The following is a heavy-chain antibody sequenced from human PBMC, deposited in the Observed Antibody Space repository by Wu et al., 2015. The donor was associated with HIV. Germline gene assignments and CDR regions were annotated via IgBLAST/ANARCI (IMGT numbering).Heavy chain of an antibody. CDR1: GGTFSSYA. Sequence: QVQLVQSGAEVKKPGSSVKVSCKASGGTFSSYAISWVRQAPGQGLEWMGGIIPIFGTANYAQKFQGRVTITADESTSTAYMELSSLRSEDTAVYYCAITRPPLGYCSSTSCYQVFVYWGQGTLVTVSS. CDR2: IIPIFGTA. D-gene: IGHD2-2*01. V-gene: IGHV1-69*12. CDR3: AITRPPLGYCSSTSCYQVFVY. J-gene: IGHJ4*02.